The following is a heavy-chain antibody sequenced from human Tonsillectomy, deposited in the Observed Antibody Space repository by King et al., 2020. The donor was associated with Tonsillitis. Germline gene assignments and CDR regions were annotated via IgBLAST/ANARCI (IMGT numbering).Heavy chain of an antibody. J-gene: IGHJ6*03. CDR2: IYQSGST. CDR3: SKRPAAVSQYYHMDV. CDR1: GGSISSRNW. V-gene: IGHV4-4*02. D-gene: IGHD2-2*01. Sequence: VQLVESGPGLLKPSGTLSLTCAVSGGSISSRNWWGWVRQPPGKGLEWIGEIYQSGSTHYNPSLKSRVTISVDESKNQFSLNLTSVTAADTAVYYCSKRPAAVSQYYHMDVWGKGTTVTVSS.